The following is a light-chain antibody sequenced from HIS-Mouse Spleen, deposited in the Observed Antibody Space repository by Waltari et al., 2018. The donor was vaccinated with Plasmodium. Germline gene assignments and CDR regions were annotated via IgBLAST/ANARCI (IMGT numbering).Light chain of an antibody. CDR1: SYTLGNHY. Sequence: QSVLTPPPSVSAAPGQKVTISGSGSSYTLGNHYVYWYQQLPGTAPKLLIYDNNKRPSGIPDRFSGSKSGTSATLGITGLQTGDEADYYCGTWDSSLSAGVVFGGGTKLTVL. CDR3: GTWDSSLSAGVV. V-gene: IGLV1-51*01. CDR2: DNN. J-gene: IGLJ2*01.